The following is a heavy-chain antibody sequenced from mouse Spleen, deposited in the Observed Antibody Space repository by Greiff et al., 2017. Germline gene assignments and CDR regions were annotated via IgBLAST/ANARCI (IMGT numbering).Heavy chain of an antibody. J-gene: IGHJ4*01. CDR1: GYTFTSYW. CDR3: AKNWDYYSMDY. D-gene: IGHD4-1*01. CDR2: INPSSGYT. Sequence: VQLQQSGAELAKPGASVKLSCKASGYTFTSYWMHWVKQRPGQGLEWIGYINPSSGYTKYNQKFKDKATLTADKSYSTAYMQLSSLTYEDSAVYYCAKNWDYYSMDYWGQGTSVTVSS. V-gene: IGHV1-7*01.